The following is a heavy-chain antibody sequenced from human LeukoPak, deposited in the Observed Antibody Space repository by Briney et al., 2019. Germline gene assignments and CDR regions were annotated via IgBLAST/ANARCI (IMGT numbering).Heavy chain of an antibody. D-gene: IGHD2-15*01. CDR1: GFTFSDYY. CDR3: GRGDCSGGSCYVGAY. J-gene: IGHJ4*02. CDR2: ISSSSSYT. V-gene: IGHV3-11*05. Sequence: GGSLRLSCAASGFTFSDYYMSWIRQAPGEGLEWVSYISSSSSYTNYADSVKGRFTISRDNAKNSLYLQMNSLRAEDTAVYYCGRGDCSGGSCYVGAYWGQGTLVTVSS.